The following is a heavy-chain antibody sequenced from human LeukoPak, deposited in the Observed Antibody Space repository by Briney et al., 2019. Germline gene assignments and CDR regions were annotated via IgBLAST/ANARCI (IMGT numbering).Heavy chain of an antibody. V-gene: IGHV4-4*07. CDR2: IYNTGSA. CDR3: TRDVFFRAHNWFDP. J-gene: IGHJ5*02. CDR1: GVSIGSHY. Sequence: SETLSLTCSVSGVSIGSHYWAWIRQPAGKGLEWIGRIYNTGSANYNPSLKSRVSMSLDTSKNRFSLNLTSVTAADTAVYYCTRDVFFRAHNWFDPWGQGTLVTVSS. D-gene: IGHD2/OR15-2a*01.